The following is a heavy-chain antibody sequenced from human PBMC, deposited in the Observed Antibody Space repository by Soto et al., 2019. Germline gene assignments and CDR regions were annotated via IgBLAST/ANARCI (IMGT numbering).Heavy chain of an antibody. CDR3: AKERATTTAFDC. J-gene: IGHJ4*01. CDR1: GFTFSRDG. Sequence: EVQLLESGGGLVQAGGSLRLSCAASGFTFSRDGMSWVRQAPGNGLEWVSLITDNGGSTYYADPAKGRFTIPRDNTKHRLFLQMSSLRAEDTAVYYCAKERATTTAFDCWGHGALVTVSS. CDR2: ITDNGGST. D-gene: IGHD4-17*01. V-gene: IGHV3-23*01.